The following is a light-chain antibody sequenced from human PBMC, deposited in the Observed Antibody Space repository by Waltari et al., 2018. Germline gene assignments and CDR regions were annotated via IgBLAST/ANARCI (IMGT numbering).Light chain of an antibody. V-gene: IGKV3-20*01. Sequence: EIVLTQSPGTLSLSPGERATLSCRASQSVGRSLAWYQQKPGQAPRLLIYGASIRPTGIPDRFSGGGSGTDFSLTISRLEPEDFAAYHCQHYVRLPVTFGQGTKVEIK. CDR3: QHYVRLPVT. CDR2: GAS. CDR1: QSVGRS. J-gene: IGKJ1*01.